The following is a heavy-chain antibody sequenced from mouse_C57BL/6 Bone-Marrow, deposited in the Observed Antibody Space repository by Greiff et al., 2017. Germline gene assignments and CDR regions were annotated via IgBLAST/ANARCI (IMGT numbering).Heavy chain of an antibody. CDR2: IDPSDSYT. D-gene: IGHD1-1*01. J-gene: IGHJ3*01. V-gene: IGHV1-69*01. Sequence: QVQLQQPGAELVMPGASVKLSCKASGYTFTSYWMHWVKQRPGQGLEWIGEIDPSDSYTNYNQKFKGKSTLTVDKSSSTAYMQLSSLTSEDSAVYYCAREGHYYYGPWFAYWGQETLVTVSA. CDR1: GYTFTSYW. CDR3: AREGHYYYGPWFAY.